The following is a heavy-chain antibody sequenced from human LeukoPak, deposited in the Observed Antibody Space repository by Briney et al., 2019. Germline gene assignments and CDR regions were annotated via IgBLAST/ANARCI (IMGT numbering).Heavy chain of an antibody. V-gene: IGHV3-30*18. CDR3: AKDIAAAGTVGY. D-gene: IGHD6-13*01. Sequence: GGSLRLSCAASGFTFSSYGMHWVRQAPGKGLEWVAVISYDGSNKYYADSVKGRFTISRDNSENTLYLQMNSLRAEDTAVYYCAKDIAAAGTVGYWGQGTPVTVSS. J-gene: IGHJ4*02. CDR2: ISYDGSNK. CDR1: GFTFSSYG.